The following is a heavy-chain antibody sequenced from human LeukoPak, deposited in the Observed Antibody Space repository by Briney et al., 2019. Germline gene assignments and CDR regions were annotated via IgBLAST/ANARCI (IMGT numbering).Heavy chain of an antibody. D-gene: IGHD1-26*01. CDR1: GFTFGDYA. J-gene: IGHJ4*02. Sequence: PGGSLRLSCTASGFTFGDYAMSWFRQAPGKGLEWVGFIRSKAYGGTTEYAASVKGRFTISRDDSKSIAYLQMNSLKTEDTAVYYCTSPLLLWREWEPIDYWGQGTLVTVSS. CDR2: IRSKAYGGTT. CDR3: TSPLLLWREWEPIDY. V-gene: IGHV3-49*03.